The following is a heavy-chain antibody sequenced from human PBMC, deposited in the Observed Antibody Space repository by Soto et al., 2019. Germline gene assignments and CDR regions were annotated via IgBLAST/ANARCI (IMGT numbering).Heavy chain of an antibody. D-gene: IGHD3-16*01. J-gene: IGHJ4*02. CDR1: GFTFSSHG. CDR2: ISYDGSRK. V-gene: IGHV3-30*18. Sequence: QVQLVESGGGVVQPGRSLRLSCAASGFTFSSHGMRWVRQAPGKGLEWMAVISYDGSRKYYVDSVKGRFTISRDNSKNTLYLQMNSLRVEDTAVYHCAKDRVESGLGEIDYWGQGTLVTVSS. CDR3: AKDRVESGLGEIDY.